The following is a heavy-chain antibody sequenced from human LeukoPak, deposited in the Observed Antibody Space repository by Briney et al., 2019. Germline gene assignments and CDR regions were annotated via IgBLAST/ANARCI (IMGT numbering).Heavy chain of an antibody. Sequence: SETLSLTCTVSGGSISSYYWSWIRHPPGKGLEWIGSIHYSGSTYYNPSLQSRVTISVDTSKNQFSLKLSSVTAADTAVYYCARESDFYAFDIWGQGTMVTVSS. J-gene: IGHJ3*02. CDR3: ARESDFYAFDI. D-gene: IGHD2/OR15-2a*01. V-gene: IGHV4-59*01. CDR1: GGSISSYY. CDR2: IHYSGST.